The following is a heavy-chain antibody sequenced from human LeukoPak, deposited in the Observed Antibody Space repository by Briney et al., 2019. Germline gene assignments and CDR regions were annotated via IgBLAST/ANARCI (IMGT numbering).Heavy chain of an antibody. J-gene: IGHJ4*02. D-gene: IGHD4-11*01. CDR3: ARAQFVRLGFDY. Sequence: SETLSLTCTVSGGSINSGDYYWSWIRQPPGKGLEWIGYIYYSGSTDYNPSLKSRVTISLDTSKNQFSLKLSSVTAADTAVFYCARAQFVRLGFDYWGQGTLVTVSS. CDR1: GGSINSGDYY. CDR2: IYYSGST. V-gene: IGHV4-30-4*08.